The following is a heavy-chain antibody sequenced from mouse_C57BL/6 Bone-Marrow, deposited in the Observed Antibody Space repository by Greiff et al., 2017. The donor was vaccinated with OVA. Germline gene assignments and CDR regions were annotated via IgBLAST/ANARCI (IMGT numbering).Heavy chain of an antibody. J-gene: IGHJ1*03. CDR3: ARDSYYGTYGYFDF. Sequence: VQLQQPGAGLVKPGGSVKLSCKASGYTFTSYWITWVQQRPGQGLEWIVDIYPGSGSTNYHEKFKSKATLPVDTSTSTAYMQLSRLTSEDSAVYYAARDSYYGTYGYFDFWGTGTTVTVSS. D-gene: IGHD2-1*01. CDR1: GYTFTSYW. CDR2: IYPGSGST. V-gene: IGHV1-55*01.